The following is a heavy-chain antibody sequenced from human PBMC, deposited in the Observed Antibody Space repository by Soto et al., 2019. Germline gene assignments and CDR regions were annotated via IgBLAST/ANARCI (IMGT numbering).Heavy chain of an antibody. J-gene: IGHJ4*02. Sequence: GGSLRLSCAASGFTFSSYIMNWVRQAPGKGLEWVSSISSSSSYIYYADSVKGRFTISRDNAKNSLYLQMNSLRAEDTAVYYCARERLTMVRGVIDYWGQGTLVTVSS. V-gene: IGHV3-21*01. CDR2: ISSSSSYI. CDR3: ARERLTMVRGVIDY. CDR1: GFTFSSYI. D-gene: IGHD3-10*01.